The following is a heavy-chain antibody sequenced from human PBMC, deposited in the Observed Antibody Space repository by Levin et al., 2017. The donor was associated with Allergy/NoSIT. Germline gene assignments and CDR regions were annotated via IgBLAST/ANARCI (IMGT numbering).Heavy chain of an antibody. CDR3: AKSRPYYVWGSYYFDY. CDR1: GFTFSDYY. Sequence: GGSLRLSCAASGFTFSDYYMSWIRQAPGKGLEWVSYISSSGSTIYYADSVKGRFTISRDNAKNSLYLQMNSLRAEDTAVYYCAKSRPYYVWGSYYFDYWGQGTLVTVSS. D-gene: IGHD3-16*01. J-gene: IGHJ4*02. CDR2: ISSSGSTI. V-gene: IGHV3-11*01.